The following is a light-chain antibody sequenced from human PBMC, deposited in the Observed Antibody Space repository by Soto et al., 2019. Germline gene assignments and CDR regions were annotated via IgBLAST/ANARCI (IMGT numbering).Light chain of an antibody. Sequence: EIVMTQSPGTLSFSPLERSTLSCRASQSVSSRLAWCQQKPGQAPRLLISGASSRATGIPDRFSGSGSGTDFTLTISRLEPEDFALYYCQHYVERSPITFGQGTRLEIK. V-gene: IGKV3-20*01. CDR1: QSVSSR. J-gene: IGKJ5*01. CDR2: GAS. CDR3: QHYVERSPIT.